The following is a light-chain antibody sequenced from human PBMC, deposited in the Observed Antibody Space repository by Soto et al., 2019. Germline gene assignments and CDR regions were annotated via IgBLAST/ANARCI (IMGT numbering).Light chain of an antibody. J-gene: IGKJ1*01. V-gene: IGKV3-20*01. CDR1: QSVSSSY. CDR2: GAS. Sequence: EMVWTQSPGTLSLSPGERATLSCRASQSVSSSYLVWYQQKPGQAPRLLIFGASSRATGIPDRFSGSGSGIDLSLTISRLEPEYFTVDYCHQYGSRPRWTFGQGTNVEIK. CDR3: HQYGSRPRWT.